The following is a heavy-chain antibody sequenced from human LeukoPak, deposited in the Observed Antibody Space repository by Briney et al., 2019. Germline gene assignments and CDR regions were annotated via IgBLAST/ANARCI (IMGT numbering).Heavy chain of an antibody. CDR2: ISAYDGNT. Sequence: GASVKVSCKASGYTFTSYGISWVRQAPGQGLEWMGWISAYDGNTNYAQKLQGRVTMTTDTSTSTAYMELRSLRSDDTAVYYCARAGIVVVPAARPYYYGMDVWGKGTSVTVSS. J-gene: IGHJ6*04. CDR3: ARAGIVVVPAARPYYYGMDV. CDR1: GYTFTSYG. V-gene: IGHV1-18*04. D-gene: IGHD2-2*01.